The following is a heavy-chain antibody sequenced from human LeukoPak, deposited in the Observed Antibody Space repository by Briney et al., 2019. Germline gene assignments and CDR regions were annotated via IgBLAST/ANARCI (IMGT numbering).Heavy chain of an antibody. D-gene: IGHD6-19*01. CDR2: IYYSGST. V-gene: IGHV4-59*12. J-gene: IGHJ5*02. CDR3: ARFGGLAVPRKRNWFDP. Sequence: SETLSLTCTVSGGSISSYYWSWIRQPPGKGLEWIGYIYYSGSTNYNPSLKSRVTISVDTSKNQFSLKLSSVTAADTAVYYCARFGGLAVPRKRNWFDPWGQGTLVTVSS. CDR1: GGSISSYY.